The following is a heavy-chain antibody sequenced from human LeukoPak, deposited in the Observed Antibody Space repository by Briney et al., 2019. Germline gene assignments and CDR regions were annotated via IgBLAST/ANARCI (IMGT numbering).Heavy chain of an antibody. CDR2: ISGSGGST. V-gene: IGHV3-23*01. J-gene: IGHJ3*02. CDR3: AKKVGGVYVFDI. CDR1: GFTSSNYA. Sequence: GGSLRLSCEASGFTSSNYAMNWVRQAPGKGLEWVSAISGSGGSTYYADSVKGRFTISRDNSKNTLYLQMNSLRAEDTAVYYCAKKVGGVYVFDIWGQGTMVTVSS. D-gene: IGHD3-16*01.